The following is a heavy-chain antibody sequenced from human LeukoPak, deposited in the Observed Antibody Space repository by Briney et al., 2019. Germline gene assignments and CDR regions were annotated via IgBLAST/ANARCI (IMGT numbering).Heavy chain of an antibody. Sequence: SETLSLTCAAYGGSFSGYYWSWIRQPPGKGLEWIGEINHSGSTNYNPSLKSRVTISVDTSKNQFSLKLSSVTAADTAVYYCARGTSSWYFFGYYFDYWGQGTLVTVSS. CDR3: ARGTSSWYFFGYYFDY. J-gene: IGHJ4*02. CDR1: GGSFSGYY. D-gene: IGHD6-13*01. V-gene: IGHV4-34*01. CDR2: INHSGST.